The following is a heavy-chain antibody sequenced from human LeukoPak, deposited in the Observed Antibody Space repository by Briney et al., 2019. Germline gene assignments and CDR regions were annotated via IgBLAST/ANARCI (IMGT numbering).Heavy chain of an antibody. J-gene: IGHJ3*02. Sequence: GGSPRLSCVASGFTFSRYWMHWVRQAPGKGLVWVSRINNDGSSTSYADSVKGRFTISRDNAKNTLYLQMNSLRAEDTAVYYCARDTHKAGWEYGAFDIWGQGTMVTVSS. CDR3: ARDTHKAGWEYGAFDI. V-gene: IGHV3-74*01. CDR2: INNDGSST. CDR1: GFTFSRYW. D-gene: IGHD1-26*01.